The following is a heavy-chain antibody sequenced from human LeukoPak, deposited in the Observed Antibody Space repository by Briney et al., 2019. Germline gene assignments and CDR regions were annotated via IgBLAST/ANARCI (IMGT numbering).Heavy chain of an antibody. J-gene: IGHJ5*02. Sequence: PGGSLRLSCAASGFTFSTYWMNWVRQAPGKGLVWVSRINIDGSSTTYADSVKGRFTISRDNAKNTLYLQMNSLRVEDTAVYYCARPSIAAGNWFDPWGQGTLVTVSS. CDR3: ARPSIAAGNWFDP. CDR1: GFTFSTYW. CDR2: INIDGSST. V-gene: IGHV3-74*01. D-gene: IGHD6-13*01.